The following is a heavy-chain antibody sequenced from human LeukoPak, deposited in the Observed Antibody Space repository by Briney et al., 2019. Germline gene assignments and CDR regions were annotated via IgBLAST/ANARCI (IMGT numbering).Heavy chain of an antibody. D-gene: IGHD5-18*01. CDR1: GFTFSSYS. V-gene: IGHV3-21*01. CDR3: ARVDTPKWRMDV. CDR2: ISSSSSYI. J-gene: IGHJ6*04. Sequence: GGSLRLSCAASGFTFSSYSMNWVRQAPGKGLEWVSSISSSSSYIYYADSVKGRFTISRDNAKNSLYLQMNSLRAEDTAVYYCARVDTPKWRMDVWGKGTTVTVSS.